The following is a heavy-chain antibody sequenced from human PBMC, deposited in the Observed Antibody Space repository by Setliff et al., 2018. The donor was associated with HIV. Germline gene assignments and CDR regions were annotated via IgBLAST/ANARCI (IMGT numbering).Heavy chain of an antibody. J-gene: IGHJ5*02. CDR3: ARVPVPGANWFDP. CDR2: VSQSGST. Sequence: PSETLSLTCSVSGVSINRTDHYWGWIRQSPGKSLEWIGSVSQSGSTYYNPSLKSRITIFVDRSKNLFSLKLISVTAADQGVYYCARVPVPGANWFDPWGLGTLVTVSS. CDR1: GVSINRTDHY. V-gene: IGHV4-39*01.